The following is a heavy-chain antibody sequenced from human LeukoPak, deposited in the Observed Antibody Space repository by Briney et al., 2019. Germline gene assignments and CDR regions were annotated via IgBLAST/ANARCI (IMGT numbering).Heavy chain of an antibody. J-gene: IGHJ5*02. CDR1: GYSISSSSYY. CDR3: ARRPNYIVVVPAANEGGGMIRYNWFDP. D-gene: IGHD2-2*01. CDR2: IYYSGST. Sequence: SETLSLTCVVSGYSISSSSYYWGWIRQPPGKGLEWIGSIYYSGSTYYNPSLKSRVTISVDTSKNQFSLKLSSVTAADTAVYYCARRPNYIVVVPAANEGGGMIRYNWFDPWGQGTLVTVSS. V-gene: IGHV4-39*01.